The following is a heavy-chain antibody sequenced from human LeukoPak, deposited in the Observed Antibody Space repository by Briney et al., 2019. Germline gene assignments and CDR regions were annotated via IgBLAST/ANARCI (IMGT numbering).Heavy chain of an antibody. V-gene: IGHV3-33*08. CDR2: ISYDGSNK. CDR1: GFTFTSYV. D-gene: IGHD2-15*01. CDR3: ARDSIVDGALDI. J-gene: IGHJ3*02. Sequence: QPGRSLRLSCAASGFTFTSYVMHWVRQAPGKGLQWVALISYDGSNKYYADSVKGRFTISRDNSKNTLYLQMNSLRAEDTAFYYCARDSIVDGALDIWGQGTMVTVSS.